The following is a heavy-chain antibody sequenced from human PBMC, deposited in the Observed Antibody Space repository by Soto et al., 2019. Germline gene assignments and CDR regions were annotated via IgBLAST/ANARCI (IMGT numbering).Heavy chain of an antibody. J-gene: IGHJ5*01. V-gene: IGHV3-21*01. CDR3: ARDPPTGSTLDWFDS. CDR1: GFSFDNYG. D-gene: IGHD1-7*01. Sequence: VGSLRLSCVASGFSFDNYGMSWVRQAPVKGLEWVSSISSSGSFMNYADSVKGRFTISRDNAKNSLYLQMTSLKDEDTAVYYCARDPPTGSTLDWFDSWGQGTLLTVSS. CDR2: ISSSGSFM.